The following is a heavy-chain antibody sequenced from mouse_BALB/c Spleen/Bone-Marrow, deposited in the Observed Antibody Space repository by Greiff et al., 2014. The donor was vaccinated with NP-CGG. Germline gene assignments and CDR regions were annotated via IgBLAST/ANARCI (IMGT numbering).Heavy chain of an antibody. Sequence: EVQLQQSGPELVKPGASVKISCKASGYTFTDYNMHWVKQSHGKSLEWIGYIYPYNGGTGYNQKFKSKATLTVDNSYSTAYMELRSLTAEDFSVYYCARSKGGNYYAMDYWGQGTSVTVSS. CDR3: ARSKGGNYYAMDY. V-gene: IGHV1S29*02. CDR2: IYPYNGGT. D-gene: IGHD1-1*02. J-gene: IGHJ4*01. CDR1: GYTFTDYN.